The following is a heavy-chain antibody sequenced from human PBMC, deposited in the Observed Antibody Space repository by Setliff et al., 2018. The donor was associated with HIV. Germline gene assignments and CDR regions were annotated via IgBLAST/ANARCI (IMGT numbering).Heavy chain of an antibody. Sequence: SETLSLTCAVSGYSIRSGYYWGWIRQSPGKGLEWIGTMFRTGTSYYNPSLTSRVTISQDTSKNQFSLETTSVTAADTAVYYCATVDGTRYLDYWGQGKLVTVSS. CDR1: GYSIRSGYY. CDR2: MFRTGTS. CDR3: ATVDGTRYLDY. J-gene: IGHJ4*02. D-gene: IGHD1-1*01. V-gene: IGHV4-38-2*01.